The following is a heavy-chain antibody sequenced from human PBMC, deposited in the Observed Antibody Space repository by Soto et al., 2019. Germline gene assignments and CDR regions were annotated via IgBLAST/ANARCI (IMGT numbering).Heavy chain of an antibody. CDR2: IYYSGST. Sequence: PSETLSLTCAVSGYSISSSHWWGWIRQPPGKGLEWIGYIYYSGSTYYNPSLKSRVTMSVDTSKNQFSLKVSSVTAVDTAVYYCARSYRDYGMDVWGQGTTVTVSS. CDR3: ARSYRDYGMDV. D-gene: IGHD5-18*01. CDR1: GYSISSSHW. V-gene: IGHV4-28*01. J-gene: IGHJ6*02.